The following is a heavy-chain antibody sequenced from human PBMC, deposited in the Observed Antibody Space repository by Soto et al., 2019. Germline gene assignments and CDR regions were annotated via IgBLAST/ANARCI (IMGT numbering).Heavy chain of an antibody. CDR3: ARGRYGDY. J-gene: IGHJ4*02. D-gene: IGHD1-1*01. CDR1: GYAFTTYG. Sequence: QVHLVQSGAEVKKPGASVKVSCKGSGYAFTTYGITWVRQAPGQGLEWMGWISAHNGNTNYAQKLQGRVTVTRDTSSSTAYMELRSLRSVDTAVYYCARGRYGDYWGQGALVTVSS. V-gene: IGHV1-18*01. CDR2: ISAHNGNT.